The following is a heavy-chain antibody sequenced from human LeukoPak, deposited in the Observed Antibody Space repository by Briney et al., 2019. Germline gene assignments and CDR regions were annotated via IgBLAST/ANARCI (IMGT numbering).Heavy chain of an antibody. Sequence: GESLKISCKGSGYSFANHWIAWLRQMPGKGLEWMGVIYPGESDTRYNPSFQGQVTITADKSISATYLQWSTLKASDTAMYYCARRLYGDYLDYWGQGTLVTVSS. V-gene: IGHV5-51*01. D-gene: IGHD4-17*01. CDR3: ARRLYGDYLDY. CDR2: IYPGESDT. J-gene: IGHJ4*02. CDR1: GYSFANHW.